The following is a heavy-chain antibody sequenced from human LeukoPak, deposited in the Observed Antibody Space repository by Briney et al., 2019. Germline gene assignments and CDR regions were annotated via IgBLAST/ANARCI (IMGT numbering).Heavy chain of an antibody. J-gene: IGHJ4*02. CDR1: GFTFSGYW. Sequence: GGSLRLSCAASGFTFSGYWMSWVRQAPGKGLEWVATIKQDASEKTYVDSVEGRFTSSRDNAKSSLFLQMDSLRAEDTAVYYCARFGMDAAIDYWGQGTLVTVSS. CDR3: ARFGMDAAIDY. CDR2: IKQDASEK. V-gene: IGHV3-7*01. D-gene: IGHD2-15*01.